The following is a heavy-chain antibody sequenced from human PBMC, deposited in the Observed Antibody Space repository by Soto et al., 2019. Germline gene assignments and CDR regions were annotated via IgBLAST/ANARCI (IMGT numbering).Heavy chain of an antibody. Sequence: GGSLRLSCAASGFTFSSYEMNWVRQAPGKGLEWVSYISTSASTIYYADSVKGRFTISRDNAKNSLYLQMNRLRAEDTAVYYCAREADRQNKFDHWGQGTLVTVSS. V-gene: IGHV3-48*03. J-gene: IGHJ4*02. D-gene: IGHD3-22*01. CDR3: AREADRQNKFDH. CDR1: GFTFSSYE. CDR2: ISTSASTI.